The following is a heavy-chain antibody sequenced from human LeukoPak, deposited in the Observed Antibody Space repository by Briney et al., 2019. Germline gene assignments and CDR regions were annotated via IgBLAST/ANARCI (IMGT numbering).Heavy chain of an antibody. V-gene: IGHV3-23*01. CDR2: ISGSGGVT. J-gene: IGHJ4*02. D-gene: IGHD1-26*01. CDR1: GFTFSNYA. Sequence: GGSLRLSCAASGFTFSNYAMNWVRQAPGKGLEWVSVISGSGGVTFYADSMKGRFTISRDNTKNTLYLRMNSLRAEDTAVYFCAVREGASYSGRFDYWGQGTLVTVSS. CDR3: AVREGASYSGRFDY.